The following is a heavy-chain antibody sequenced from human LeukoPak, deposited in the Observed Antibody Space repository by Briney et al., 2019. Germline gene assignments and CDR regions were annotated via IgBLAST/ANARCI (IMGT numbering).Heavy chain of an antibody. V-gene: IGHV4-59*01. J-gene: IGHJ6*03. CDR2: IYYSGST. CDR3: ARALYYYDSSGYYAQNYYYMDV. Sequence: SETLSLTCTVSGGSISSYYWSWIRQPPGKGLEWIGYIYYSGSTNYNPSLKSRVTISVDTSKNQFSLKLSSVTAADTAVYYCARALYYYDSSGYYAQNYYYMDVWGKGITVTISS. D-gene: IGHD3-22*01. CDR1: GGSISSYY.